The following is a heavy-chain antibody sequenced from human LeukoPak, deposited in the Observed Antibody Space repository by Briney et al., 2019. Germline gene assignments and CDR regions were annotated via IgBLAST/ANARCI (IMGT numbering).Heavy chain of an antibody. V-gene: IGHV1-2*02. J-gene: IGHJ4*02. CDR1: GYTFTSYG. Sequence: ASVKVSCKASGYTFTSYGISWVRQAPGQGLEWMGWINPNSGGTNYAQKFQGRVTMTRDTSISTVYMELSSLRSDDTAMYYCARESVEDESYDYWGQGTLVTVSS. D-gene: IGHD2-15*01. CDR2: INPNSGGT. CDR3: ARESVEDESYDY.